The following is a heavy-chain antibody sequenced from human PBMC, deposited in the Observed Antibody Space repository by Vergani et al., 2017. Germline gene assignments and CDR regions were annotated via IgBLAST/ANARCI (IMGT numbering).Heavy chain of an antibody. Sequence: QVQLVQSGAEVKKPGASVKVSRKASGYTFTGYYMHWVRQAPGQGLEWMGWINPNSGGTNYAQKFQGWATMTRDTTSSTAYMELSRLGPDDTAVYYCARDLRGSLDYWGQGTLVTVSS. D-gene: IGHD3-10*01. CDR3: ARDLRGSLDY. CDR2: INPNSGGT. CDR1: GYTFTGYY. V-gene: IGHV1-2*04. J-gene: IGHJ4*02.